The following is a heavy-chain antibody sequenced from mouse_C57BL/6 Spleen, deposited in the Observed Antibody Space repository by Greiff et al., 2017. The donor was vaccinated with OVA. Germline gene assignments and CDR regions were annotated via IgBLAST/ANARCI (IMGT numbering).Heavy chain of an antibody. J-gene: IGHJ4*01. Sequence: VQLQQSGAELVKPGASVKLSCTASGFNIKDYYMHWVKQRTEQGLEWIGRIDPEDGETKSAPKFQGKATITADTSSNTAYLQLSSLTSEDTAVYYGALPGIYSNYGDYAMDYWGQGPSVTVSS. CDR3: ALPGIYSNYGDYAMDY. D-gene: IGHD2-5*01. CDR2: IDPEDGET. CDR1: GFNIKDYY. V-gene: IGHV14-2*01.